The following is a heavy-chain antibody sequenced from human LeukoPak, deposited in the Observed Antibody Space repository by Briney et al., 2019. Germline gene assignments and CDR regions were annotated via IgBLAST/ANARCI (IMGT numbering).Heavy chain of an antibody. CDR1: GFTFTNAW. CDR3: TTDLGLTMIRGVIVN. D-gene: IGHD3-10*01. V-gene: IGHV3-15*01. J-gene: IGHJ4*02. Sequence: GGSLRLSCAASGFTFTNAWMIWVRQAPGRGLEWVGRIKSKGDGEITDNAAPVKGRFTMSRDDSKATLYLQMNSLKAEDTAVYYCTTDLGLTMIRGVIVNWGQGALVTVSP. CDR2: IKSKGDGEIT.